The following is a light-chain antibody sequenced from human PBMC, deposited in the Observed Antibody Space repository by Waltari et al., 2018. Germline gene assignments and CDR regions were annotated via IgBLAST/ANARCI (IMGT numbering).Light chain of an antibody. CDR2: AAS. Sequence: CRASQSVSSHLAWYQQKPGQAPRLLIYAASNRATDIPARFSGNGSGTDFTLTISSPEPEDFAIYYCQQRRNRPSGTFGQGTRLEIK. V-gene: IGKV3-11*01. CDR1: QSVSSH. CDR3: QQRRNRPSGT. J-gene: IGKJ5*01.